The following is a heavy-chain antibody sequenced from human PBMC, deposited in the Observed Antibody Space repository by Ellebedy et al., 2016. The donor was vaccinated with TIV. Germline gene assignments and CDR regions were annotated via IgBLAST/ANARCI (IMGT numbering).Heavy chain of an antibody. Sequence: GGSLRLSCAASGFTFGAFAVHWVRQAPGKGLEWVGRIKSKTDGGAADYAAPVKGRFTISRDDSKNTLYLQLNSLKTEDTAVYFCTTVYRYNYDSVWGQGTLVTVSS. J-gene: IGHJ4*02. D-gene: IGHD5-18*01. CDR1: GFTFGAFA. V-gene: IGHV3-15*01. CDR3: TTVYRYNYDSV. CDR2: IKSKTDGGAA.